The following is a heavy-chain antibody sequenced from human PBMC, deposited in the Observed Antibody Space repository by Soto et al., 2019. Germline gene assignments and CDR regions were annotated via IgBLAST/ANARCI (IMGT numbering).Heavy chain of an antibody. CDR1: GFTFSDSA. CDR2: IRSKPNTDAT. CDR3: TRHVDCSGGSCYSGYYYYMDV. J-gene: IGHJ6*03. Sequence: EVQLVESGGGLVQPGGSLKLSCAASGFTFSDSAMHWVRQASGKGLEWVGRIRSKPNTDATAYAASVKGRFTISRDDSKNTAYLQMNGLETEDTAVYYCTRHVDCSGGSCYSGYYYYMDVWGKGTTVTVSS. D-gene: IGHD2-15*01. V-gene: IGHV3-73*01.